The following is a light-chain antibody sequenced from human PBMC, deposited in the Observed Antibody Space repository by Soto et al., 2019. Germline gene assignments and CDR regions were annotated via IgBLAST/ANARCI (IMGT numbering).Light chain of an antibody. CDR1: QSVSSRY. CDR3: QHYGSSPPMYT. CDR2: GAS. Sequence: EIVLTQSPGTLSLSPGERATLSCRASQSVSSRYLGWYQKKPGQAPRLLIYGASSRATGIPDRISGSGSGTDFTLTISRLEPEDVAVYYCQHYGSSPPMYTFGQGTKLEIK. V-gene: IGKV3-20*01. J-gene: IGKJ2*01.